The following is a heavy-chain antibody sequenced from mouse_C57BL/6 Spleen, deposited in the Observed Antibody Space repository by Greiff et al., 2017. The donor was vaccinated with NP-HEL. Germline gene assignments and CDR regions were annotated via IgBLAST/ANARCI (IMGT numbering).Heavy chain of an antibody. V-gene: IGHV1-53*01. CDR1: GYTFTSYW. J-gene: IGHJ3*01. CDR3: ARAASTGPPPFAY. CDR2: INPSNGGT. Sequence: QVQLQQPGTELVKPGASVKLSCKASGYTFTSYWMHWVKQRPGQGLQWIGNINPSNGGTNYNEKFKSKATLTVDKSSSTAYMQLSSLTSEDSAVYYCARAASTGPPPFAYWGQGTLVTVSA. D-gene: IGHD4-1*02.